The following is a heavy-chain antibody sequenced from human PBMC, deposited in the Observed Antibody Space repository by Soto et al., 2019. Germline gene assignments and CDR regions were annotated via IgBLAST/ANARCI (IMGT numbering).Heavy chain of an antibody. D-gene: IGHD4-4*01. CDR2: IYYSGST. Sequence: QVQLQESGPGLVKPSQTLSLTCTVSGGSISSGGYYWSWIRQHPGKGMEWIGYIYYSGSTYYNPSRKSRVTISVDTSKNQFSLKLSSVTAADTAVYYCARDKSKVTTNYYYYYMDVWGKGTTVTVSS. CDR3: ARDKSKVTTNYYYYYMDV. J-gene: IGHJ6*03. CDR1: GGSISSGGYY. V-gene: IGHV4-31*03.